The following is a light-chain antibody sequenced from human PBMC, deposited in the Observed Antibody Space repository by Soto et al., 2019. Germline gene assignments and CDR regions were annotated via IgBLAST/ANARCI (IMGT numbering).Light chain of an antibody. CDR3: QQYYSIPPT. V-gene: IGKV4-1*01. J-gene: IGKJ2*01. Sequence: DIVMTQSPDSLAVSLGERATINCKSSQSVLYSSNNKNYLAWYQQKPGQPPKLFISWASTRESGVPDRFSGGGSGTDFTLTINSLQAEDVAVYYCQQYYSIPPTFGQGTKLEIK. CDR1: QSVLYSSNNKNY. CDR2: WAS.